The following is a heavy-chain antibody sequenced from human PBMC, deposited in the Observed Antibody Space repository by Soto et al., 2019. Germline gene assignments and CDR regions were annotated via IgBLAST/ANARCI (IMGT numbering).Heavy chain of an antibody. Sequence: EVQLVESGGGLVQPGGSLRLSCAASGFTFSSYWMSWVRQTPEKGLEWVANIKQDGSEKYYVDSVKGRFIISRDNAKNSLYMQMNSLRAEDTAVYYCARGGSIFDPWGQGTLVTVSA. D-gene: IGHD2-21*01. V-gene: IGHV3-7*01. CDR3: ARGGSIFDP. CDR1: GFTFSSYW. J-gene: IGHJ5*02. CDR2: IKQDGSEK.